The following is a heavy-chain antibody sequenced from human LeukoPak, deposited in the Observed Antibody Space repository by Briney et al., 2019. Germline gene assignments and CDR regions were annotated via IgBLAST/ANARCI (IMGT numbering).Heavy chain of an antibody. J-gene: IGHJ6*03. CDR2: INPNSGGT. D-gene: IGHD6-13*01. Sequence: GASVKVSCKASGYTFTGYYMHWVRQAPGQGLEWMGWINPNSGGTNYAQKFQGRVTMTRDTSISTAYMELSRLRSDDTAVYYCARVIAAAGTYYYYMDVWGKGTTVTVSS. CDR1: GYTFTGYY. CDR3: ARVIAAAGTYYYYMDV. V-gene: IGHV1-2*02.